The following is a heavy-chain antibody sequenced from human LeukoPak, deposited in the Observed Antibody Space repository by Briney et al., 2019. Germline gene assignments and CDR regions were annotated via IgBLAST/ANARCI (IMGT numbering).Heavy chain of an antibody. CDR2: ISAYNGIT. CDR1: GYTFTSYG. CDR3: ARGAPHSSSSSPDY. J-gene: IGHJ4*02. D-gene: IGHD6-6*01. V-gene: IGHV1-18*01. Sequence: ASVKVSCKASGYTFTSYGISWVRQAPGQGLEWMGWISAYNGITNCAQKLQGRVTMTTDTSTSTAYMELRSLRSDDTAVYYCARGAPHSSSSSPDYWGQGTLVTVSS.